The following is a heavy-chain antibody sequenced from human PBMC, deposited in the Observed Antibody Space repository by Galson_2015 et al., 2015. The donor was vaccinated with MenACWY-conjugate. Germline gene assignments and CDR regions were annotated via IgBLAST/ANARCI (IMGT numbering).Heavy chain of an antibody. D-gene: IGHD3-22*01. CDR3: ASEDYYYDSSSGRKLSMDY. CDR1: GFTFSRYW. J-gene: IGHJ4*02. V-gene: IGHV3-7*03. CDR2: IKPDGSEK. Sequence: SLRLSCAVPGFTFSRYWMHWVRQAPGKGLEWVADIKPDGSEKYYADSVKGRFTISRDNVKNSLYLQMNSLRAEDTAVYYCASEDYYYDSSSGRKLSMDYWGQGTLVTVSS.